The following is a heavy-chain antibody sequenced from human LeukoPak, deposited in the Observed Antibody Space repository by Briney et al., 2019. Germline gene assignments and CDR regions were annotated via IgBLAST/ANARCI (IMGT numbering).Heavy chain of an antibody. CDR1: GYDYTNYW. Sequence: GESLKISCKASGYDYTNYWIGWVRQMPGKGLEWTGIISPGDSDTRYSPPFQGQVTISADKSICTAYLQWSSLKASDTAMYYCARRGDSYGRFDYWGQGILVTVSS. V-gene: IGHV5-51*01. D-gene: IGHD5-18*01. CDR3: ARRGDSYGRFDY. J-gene: IGHJ4*02. CDR2: ISPGDSDT.